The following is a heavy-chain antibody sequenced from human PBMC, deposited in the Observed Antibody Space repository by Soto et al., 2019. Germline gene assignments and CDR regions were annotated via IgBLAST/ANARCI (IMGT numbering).Heavy chain of an antibody. D-gene: IGHD3-10*01. J-gene: IGHJ6*02. CDR3: ARTQSITMVRGVPMDV. V-gene: IGHV6-1*01. CDR2: TYYRSKWYN. Sequence: SQTLSLTCAISGDSVSSNSAAWNWIRQSPSRGLEWLGRTYYRSKWYNDYAVSVKSRITINPDTSKNQFSLQLNSVTPEDTAVYYCARTQSITMVRGVPMDVWGQGTTVTSP. CDR1: GDSVSSNSAA.